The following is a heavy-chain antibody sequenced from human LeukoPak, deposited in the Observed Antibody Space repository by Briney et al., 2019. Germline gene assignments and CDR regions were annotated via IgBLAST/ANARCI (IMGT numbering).Heavy chain of an antibody. CDR1: GYTFTSYG. J-gene: IGHJ4*02. D-gene: IGHD3-22*01. CDR2: ISAYNGNT. V-gene: IGHV1-18*01. Sequence: ASVKVSCKASGYTFTSYGISWVRQAPGQGLEWMGWISAYNGNTNYAQKLQGRVTMTTDTSTSTAYMELRSLRSDDTAVYYCARVSRDSSGYYSYYFDHWGQGTLVTVSS. CDR3: ARVSRDSSGYYSYYFDH.